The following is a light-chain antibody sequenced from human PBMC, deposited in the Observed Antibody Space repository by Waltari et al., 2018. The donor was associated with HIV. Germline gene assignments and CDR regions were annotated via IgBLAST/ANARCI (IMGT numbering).Light chain of an antibody. CDR3: QQYGGSPRT. CDR1: QSFSSNY. V-gene: IGKV3-20*01. J-gene: IGKJ1*01. CDR2: GAS. Sequence: EIVLTQSPGTLSLSPGERATLSCRASQSFSSNYLAWYQQKPGQPPRLLIYGASSRATGIPDRFSGSGSGTDFTLTISSLEPEDFAVYYCQQYGGSPRTFGQGTKVEIK.